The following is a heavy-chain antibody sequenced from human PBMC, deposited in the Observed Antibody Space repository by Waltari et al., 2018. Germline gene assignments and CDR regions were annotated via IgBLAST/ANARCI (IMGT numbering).Heavy chain of an antibody. CDR3: ARGIAKGGYGAVDY. CDR2: IHISGST. D-gene: IGHD5-18*01. CDR1: CASISSGTSY. V-gene: IGHV4-61*02. Sequence: QVHLQESGPGLVRPSQTLSPTCNVSCASISSGTSYWNWIRQPAGKGPEWIGRIHISGSTNYSPSLKSRVTISVDTSNNQFSLKLTSVTAADTAVYYCARGIAKGGYGAVDYWGQGRLVTVSS. J-gene: IGHJ4*02.